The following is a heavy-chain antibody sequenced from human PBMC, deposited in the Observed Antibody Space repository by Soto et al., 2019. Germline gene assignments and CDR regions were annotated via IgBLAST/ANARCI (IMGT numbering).Heavy chain of an antibody. V-gene: IGHV4-59*13. CDR1: GGSFSDYY. J-gene: IGHJ4*02. CDR2: VYHADSA. D-gene: IGHD6-19*01. CDR3: SKDYHSTGWDASFDH. Sequence: LSLTCTIPGGSFSDYYWRWVRQSAGKGLEWIGYVYHADSANYNPTLKTRVTISVDTNTNQFAFLLYSGTAADAAVYYYSKDYHSTGWDASFDHWGQGTLVTVSS.